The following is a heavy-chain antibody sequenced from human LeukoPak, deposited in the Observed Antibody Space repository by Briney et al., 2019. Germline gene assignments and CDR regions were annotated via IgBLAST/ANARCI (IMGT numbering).Heavy chain of an antibody. V-gene: IGHV4-4*02. D-gene: IGHD1-26*01. J-gene: IGHJ4*02. CDR2: VHLSGAT. CDR3: TRESGAFSPFGF. CDR1: GGSITATNW. Sequence: SGTLSLTCAVSGGSITATNWWSWVRQPPGKGLEWIGEVHLSGATNYNLSLESRVSMSIDKSKNHLSLEVTSVTAADTAIYYCTRESGAFSPFGFWGQGTLVTVSS.